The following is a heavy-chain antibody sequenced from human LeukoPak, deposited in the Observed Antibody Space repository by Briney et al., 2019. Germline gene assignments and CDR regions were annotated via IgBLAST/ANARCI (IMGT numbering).Heavy chain of an antibody. J-gene: IGHJ3*02. V-gene: IGHV3-9*01. CDR3: AKKEAPPSAFDI. CDR1: GFTFDDYA. CDR2: ISWNSGSI. Sequence: GRSLRLSCAASGFTFDDYAMHWVRQAPGKGLEWVSGISWNSGSIGYADSVKGRFTISRDNAKNSLYLQMNSLRAEDTALYYCAKKEAPPSAFDIWGQGTMVTVSS.